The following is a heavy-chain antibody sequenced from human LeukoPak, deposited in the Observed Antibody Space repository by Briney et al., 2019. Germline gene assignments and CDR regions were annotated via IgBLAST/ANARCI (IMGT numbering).Heavy chain of an antibody. Sequence: ASVKVSCKVSGYTLTELSMHWVRQAPGKGLERMGGFDPEDGETIYAQKFQGRVTMTEDTSTGTAYMELSSLRSEDTAVYYCATAAAVPAALFDYWGQGTLVTVSS. J-gene: IGHJ4*02. CDR1: GYTLTELS. V-gene: IGHV1-24*01. CDR3: ATAAAVPAALFDY. CDR2: FDPEDGET. D-gene: IGHD2-2*01.